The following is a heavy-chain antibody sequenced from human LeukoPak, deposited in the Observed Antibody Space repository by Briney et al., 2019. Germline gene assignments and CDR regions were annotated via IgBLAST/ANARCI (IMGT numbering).Heavy chain of an antibody. CDR3: ASIAAAGAFDY. V-gene: IGHV3-30*03. Sequence: GGSLRLSCAASGFTFSSYGMHWVRQAPGKGLEWAAVISYDGSNKYYADSVKGRFTISRDNSKNTLYLQMNSLRAEDTAVYYCASIAAAGAFDYWGQGTLVTVSS. CDR1: GFTFSSYG. D-gene: IGHD6-13*01. CDR2: ISYDGSNK. J-gene: IGHJ4*02.